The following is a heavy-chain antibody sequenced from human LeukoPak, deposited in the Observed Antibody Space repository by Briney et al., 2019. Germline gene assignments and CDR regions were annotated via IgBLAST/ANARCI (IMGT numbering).Heavy chain of an antibody. D-gene: IGHD6-13*01. V-gene: IGHV3-21*01. CDR3: ARERTGYSSSWSHYYYYGMDV. CDR1: EFTFSSYS. CDR2: ISSSSSYI. J-gene: IGHJ6*02. Sequence: GGSLRLSCAASEFTFSSYSMNWVRQAPGKGLEWVSSISSSSSYIYYADSVKGRFTISRDNAKNSLYLQMNSLRAEDTAVYYCARERTGYSSSWSHYYYYGMDVWGQGTTVTVSS.